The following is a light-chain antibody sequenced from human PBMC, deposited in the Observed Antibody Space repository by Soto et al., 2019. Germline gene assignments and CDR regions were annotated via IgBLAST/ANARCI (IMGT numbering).Light chain of an antibody. J-gene: IGKJ5*01. Sequence: EVVLRQSPATLSVSPGEGATLSCRASQGIGDTLAWYQHKPGQTPRLLIYDTSTRATGIPARFSGSGSGTDFTLTISSLEPEDFAVYYCQQRSNWPPITFGQGTRLEIK. CDR3: QQRSNWPPIT. V-gene: IGKV3-11*01. CDR2: DTS. CDR1: QGIGDT.